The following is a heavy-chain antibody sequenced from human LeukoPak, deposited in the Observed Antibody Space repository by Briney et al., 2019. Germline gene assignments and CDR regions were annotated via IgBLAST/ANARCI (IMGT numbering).Heavy chain of an antibody. V-gene: IGHV3-7*01. CDR3: ARDLVRGYSDY. CDR2: IKQDGSEK. CDR1: GFTFSDYY. D-gene: IGHD3-10*01. J-gene: IGHJ4*02. Sequence: PGGSLRLSCAASGFTFSDYYMSWVRQAPGKGLEWVANIKQDGSEKYYVDSVKGRFTISRDNAKNSLYLQMNSLRAEDTAVYYCARDLVRGYSDYWGQGTLVTVAS.